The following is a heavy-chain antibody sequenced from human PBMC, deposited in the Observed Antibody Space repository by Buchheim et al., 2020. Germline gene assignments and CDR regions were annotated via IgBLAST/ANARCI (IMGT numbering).Heavy chain of an antibody. CDR1: GFTFSNAW. CDR2: IKSKTDGGTT. Sequence: EVQLVESGGGLVKPGGSLRLSCAASGFTFSNAWMSWVRQAPGKGLEWVGRIKSKTDGGTTDYAAPGKGRFTISRDDSKNTLYLQMNSLKTEDTAVYYCTTGPSTYCSGGSCYSILKYFQHWGQGTL. D-gene: IGHD2-15*01. V-gene: IGHV3-15*01. CDR3: TTGPSTYCSGGSCYSILKYFQH. J-gene: IGHJ1*01.